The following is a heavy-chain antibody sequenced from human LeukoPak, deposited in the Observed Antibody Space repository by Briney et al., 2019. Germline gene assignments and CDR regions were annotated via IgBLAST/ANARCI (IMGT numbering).Heavy chain of an antibody. CDR3: ARDGLYSYGYSYFDY. CDR2: VYTSGST. V-gene: IGHV4-4*07. Sequence: PSETLSLTCTVSGGSISSYHWSWIRQPAGKGLEWIGRVYTSGSTNYNPSLKSRVTMSVDTCKEQLSLKLSSVTAADTAVYYCARDGLYSYGYSYFDYWGQGTLVTVSS. CDR1: GGSISSYH. J-gene: IGHJ4*02. D-gene: IGHD5-18*01.